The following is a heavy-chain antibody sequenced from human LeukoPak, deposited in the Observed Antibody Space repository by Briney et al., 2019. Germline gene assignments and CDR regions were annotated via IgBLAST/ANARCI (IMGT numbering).Heavy chain of an antibody. Sequence: PGRSLRLSCAASGFTFSSYGMHWVRQAPGKGLEWVAVMWYDGSNKYYADSVNGRFTISRDNSKNTLYLQMNSLRAEDTAVYYCARDGTRGVIFHYPFDYWGQGTLVTVSS. J-gene: IGHJ4*02. CDR1: GFTFSSYG. V-gene: IGHV3-33*01. CDR2: MWYDGSNK. D-gene: IGHD3-10*01. CDR3: ARDGTRGVIFHYPFDY.